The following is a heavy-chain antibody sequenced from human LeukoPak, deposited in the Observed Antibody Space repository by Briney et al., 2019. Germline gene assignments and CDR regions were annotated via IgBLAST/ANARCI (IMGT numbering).Heavy chain of an antibody. V-gene: IGHV4-59*12. CDR1: GGSISSDY. Sequence: SETLSLTCTVSGGSISSDYWSWIRQPPGKGLEWIGYIYYSGRTYYNPSLKSRITISVDTSKNQFSLKLTSVTAADTAVYYCAREGGPYRPLDYSGQGTLVTVAS. J-gene: IGHJ4*02. CDR3: AREGGPYRPLDY. CDR2: IYYSGRT.